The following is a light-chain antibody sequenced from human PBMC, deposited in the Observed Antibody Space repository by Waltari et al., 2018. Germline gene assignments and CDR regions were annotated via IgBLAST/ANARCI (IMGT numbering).Light chain of an antibody. V-gene: IGKV3-20*01. CDR2: GGS. J-gene: IGKJ1*01. Sequence: EIVLTQSPGTLYLSPGERATLSCRAGQSVTGNYVAWYRQKPGQAPRLLIYGGSDRATGVPDRFSGSGFGTHFTLTIQRVEPGDFAVFYCQQYGTSPPTFGQGTRIEIK. CDR3: QQYGTSPPT. CDR1: QSVTGNY.